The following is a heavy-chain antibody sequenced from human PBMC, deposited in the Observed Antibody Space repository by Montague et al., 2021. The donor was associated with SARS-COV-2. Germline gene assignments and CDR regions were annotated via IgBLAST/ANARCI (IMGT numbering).Heavy chain of an antibody. V-gene: IGHV4-4*02. Sequence: SETLSLTCAVSGGSISSSNWWSWVRQPPGKGLEWIGEIYHSGSTNYNPSLKSRVTISVDKSKNQLSLKLSSVTAVDTAVYYCARGPHSSSWHYYYYYGMDVWGQGTTVTVSS. D-gene: IGHD6-13*01. J-gene: IGHJ6*02. CDR1: GGSISSSNW. CDR2: IYHSGST. CDR3: ARGPHSSSWHYYYYYGMDV.